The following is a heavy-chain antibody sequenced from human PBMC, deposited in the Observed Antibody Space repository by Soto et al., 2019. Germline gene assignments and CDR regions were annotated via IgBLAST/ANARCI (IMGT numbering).Heavy chain of an antibody. Sequence: EVQLVESGGGLVQPGGFLRLSCAASGFTFSDHYMDWVRQAPGKGLEWVGRIRNKVNSFTTEYAASVKGRFTISRDDSKNSLYLQMNSLKTDDTAVYYCARHIPYHGKDVWVQGTTVTVSS. D-gene: IGHD2-21*01. CDR2: IRNKVNSFTT. V-gene: IGHV3-72*01. CDR3: ARHIPYHGKDV. J-gene: IGHJ6*02. CDR1: GFTFSDHY.